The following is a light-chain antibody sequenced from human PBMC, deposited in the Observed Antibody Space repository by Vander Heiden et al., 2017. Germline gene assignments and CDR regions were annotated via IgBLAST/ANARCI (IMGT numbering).Light chain of an antibody. CDR3: NQDLPTIT. CDR2: WGS. J-gene: IGKJ5*01. Sequence: DIVMTQSPLSLPVTPGEPASISCRSSQSLLYSNGHHYLDWYLQKPGQSPQLLIYWGSKRAYGVPDRFSGSGSGKDFTLKSSRVEDEDVGVYYYNQDLPTITFGQGTQVDIK. CDR1: QSLLYSNGHHY. V-gene: IGKV2-28*01.